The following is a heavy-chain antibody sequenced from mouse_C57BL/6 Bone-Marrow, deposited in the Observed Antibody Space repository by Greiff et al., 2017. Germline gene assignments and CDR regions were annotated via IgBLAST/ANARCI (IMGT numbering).Heavy chain of an antibody. J-gene: IGHJ4*01. V-gene: IGHV10-3*01. D-gene: IGHD2-1*01. CDR1: GFTFNTYA. CDR3: VRGIYYGNLYYYAMDY. Sequence: EVKLVESGGGLVQPKGSLKLSCAASGFTFNTYAMHWVRQAPGKGLEWVARIRSKSSNYATYYADSVKDRFTISRDDSQSMLYLQMNNLKTEDTAMYYCVRGIYYGNLYYYAMDYWGQGTSVTVSS. CDR2: IRSKSSNYAT.